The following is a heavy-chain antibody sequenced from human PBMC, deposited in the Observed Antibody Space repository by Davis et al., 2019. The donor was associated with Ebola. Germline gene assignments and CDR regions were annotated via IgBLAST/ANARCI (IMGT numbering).Heavy chain of an antibody. D-gene: IGHD3-3*01. J-gene: IGHJ4*02. Sequence: GESLKISCAASGFIFSTHTMHWVRQAPGKGLEWVAVIGSDGINTVYADSVKGRFTISRDNSKNTLYLQMNSLRAEDTAVYYCAKENDFWSGYYTGIPAGNYYFDYWGQGTLVTVSS. CDR3: AKENDFWSGYYTGIPAGNYYFDY. V-gene: IGHV3-30-3*01. CDR1: GFIFSTHT. CDR2: IGSDGINT.